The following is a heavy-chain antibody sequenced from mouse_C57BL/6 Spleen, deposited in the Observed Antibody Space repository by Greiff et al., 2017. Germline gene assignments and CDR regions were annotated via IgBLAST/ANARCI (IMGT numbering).Heavy chain of an antibody. CDR3: TTGLRRIAY. CDR2: IDPENGDT. Sequence: EVKLQESGAELVRPGASVKLSCTASGFNIKDDYMHWVKQRPEQGLEWIGWIDPENGDTESASKFQGKATITADTSSNTAYLQLSSLTSEDTAVYYGTTGLRRIAYWGQGTLVTVSA. D-gene: IGHD3-2*02. CDR1: GFNIKDDY. J-gene: IGHJ3*01. V-gene: IGHV14-4*01.